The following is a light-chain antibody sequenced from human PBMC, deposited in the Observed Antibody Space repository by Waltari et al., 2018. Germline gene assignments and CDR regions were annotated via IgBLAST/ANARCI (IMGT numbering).Light chain of an antibody. CDR3: QTWGTGIGV. CDR2: VNSDGSH. J-gene: IGLJ7*01. Sequence: QLVLTQSPSASASLGASVKLTCTLSSWHSSYAIAWHQQQQEKGPRYLMKVNSDGSHTKGDGIPDRFSGSSSGAERYLAISSRQSEDEADYYCQTWGTGIGVFGGGTQLTVL. CDR1: SWHSSYA. V-gene: IGLV4-69*02.